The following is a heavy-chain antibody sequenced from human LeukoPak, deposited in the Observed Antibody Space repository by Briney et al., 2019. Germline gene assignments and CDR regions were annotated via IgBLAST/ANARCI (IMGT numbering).Heavy chain of an antibody. J-gene: IGHJ4*02. Sequence: GGSLRLSCAASGFTVGSNYMNWVRQAPGKGLEWVSIIFSGGSTYYADSVKGRFTISRDNSKNTLYLQMNSLRAEDTAVFYCGKLFYSSGMYHFDYWGQGTLVTVSS. CDR1: GFTVGSNY. CDR2: IFSGGST. CDR3: GKLFYSSGMYHFDY. D-gene: IGHD3-10*01. V-gene: IGHV3-66*04.